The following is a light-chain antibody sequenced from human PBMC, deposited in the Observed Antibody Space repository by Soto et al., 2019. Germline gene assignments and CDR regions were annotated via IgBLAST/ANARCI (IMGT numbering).Light chain of an antibody. CDR1: SSDVGGYNY. J-gene: IGLJ2*01. CDR3: SSYTSSSTRVV. V-gene: IGLV2-14*01. Sequence: QSALTQPASVSGSPGQSITISCTGTSSDVGGYNYVSWYQQHPGKAPKLMIYDVSNRPSGVSNRFSGSKSGNTASLTISGLHAEDEAAYCCSSYTSSSTRVVFGGGTKLTVL. CDR2: DVS.